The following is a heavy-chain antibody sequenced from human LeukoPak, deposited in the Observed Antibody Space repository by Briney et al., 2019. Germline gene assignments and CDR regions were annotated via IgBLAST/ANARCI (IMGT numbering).Heavy chain of an antibody. CDR2: IYYSGST. D-gene: IGHD3-10*01. J-gene: IGHJ1*01. Sequence: SETLSLTCTVSGGSISSGDYYWSWIRQPPGKGLEWIGYIYYSGSTYYNPSLKSRVTISVDTSKNQFSLKLSSATAADTAVYYCARVGITMVRGAFFPFQHWGQGTLVTVSS. V-gene: IGHV4-30-4*01. CDR1: GGSISSGDYY. CDR3: ARVGITMVRGAFFPFQH.